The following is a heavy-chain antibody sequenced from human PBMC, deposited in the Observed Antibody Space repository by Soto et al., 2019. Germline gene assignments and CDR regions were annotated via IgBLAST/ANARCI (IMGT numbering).Heavy chain of an antibody. D-gene: IGHD6-25*01. Sequence: GSLRLSCSASGFTFSSYAMHWVRQAPGKGLEYVSAISSNGGSTYYADSVKGRFTISRDNSKNTLYLQMSSLRAEDTAVYYCVKDLIAAGPGFDYWGQGTLVTVSS. CDR3: VKDLIAAGPGFDY. J-gene: IGHJ4*02. V-gene: IGHV3-64D*08. CDR2: ISSNGGST. CDR1: GFTFSSYA.